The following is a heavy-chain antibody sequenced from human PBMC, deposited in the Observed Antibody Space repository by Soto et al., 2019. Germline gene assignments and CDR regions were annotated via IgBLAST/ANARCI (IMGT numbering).Heavy chain of an antibody. CDR1: GGSISSGDYY. CDR3: AKHLWGRADAFDI. D-gene: IGHD7-27*01. CDR2: IYYSGST. Sequence: SETLSLTCTVSGGSISSGDYYWSWIRQPPGKGLEWIGYIYYSGSTYYNPSLKSRVTISVDTSKNQFSPKLSSVTAADTAVYYCAKHLWGRADAFDIWGQGTMVTVSS. V-gene: IGHV4-30-4*01. J-gene: IGHJ3*02.